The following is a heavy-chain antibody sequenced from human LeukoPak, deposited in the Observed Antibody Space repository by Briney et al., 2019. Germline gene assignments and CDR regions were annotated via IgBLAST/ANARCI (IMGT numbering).Heavy chain of an antibody. CDR2: LSFDGDSE. CDR3: ARDLGSALDD. J-gene: IGHJ4*02. D-gene: IGHD6-19*01. Sequence: EWVALLSFDGDSEGYTDSVKGRVNISRDNSKNTLYLQMTRLSPRDTAVYYCARDLGSALDDWGQGTLVTVSS. V-gene: IGHV3-30*03.